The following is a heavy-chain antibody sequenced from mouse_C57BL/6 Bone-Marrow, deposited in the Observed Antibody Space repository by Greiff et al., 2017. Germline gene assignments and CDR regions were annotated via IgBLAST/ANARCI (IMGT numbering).Heavy chain of an antibody. V-gene: IGHV1-78*01. J-gene: IGHJ3*01. Sequence: VQLQQSDAELVKPGASVKISCKVSGYTFTDHTIHWMKQRPEQGLEWIGYIYPRDGSTKYNEKFKGKATLTADKSSSTAYMQLNSLTSEDSAVYFCARGALYYDYDDWFAYWGQGTLVTVSA. CDR1: GYTFTDHT. CDR3: ARGALYYDYDDWFAY. D-gene: IGHD2-4*01. CDR2: IYPRDGST.